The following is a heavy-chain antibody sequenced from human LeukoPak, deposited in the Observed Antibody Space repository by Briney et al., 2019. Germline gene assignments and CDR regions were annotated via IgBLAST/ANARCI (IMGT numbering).Heavy chain of an antibody. CDR2: ISYDGSNK. D-gene: IGHD1-1*01. V-gene: IGHV3-30*03. CDR1: GFTFSSYG. Sequence: PGGSLRLSCAASGFTFSSYGMHWGRQAPGKGVEGVAVISYDGSNKYYADSVKGRFTISRDNSKNTLYLQMNSLRAEDTAVYYCATHPRLERHPLLDYWGQGTLVTVSS. CDR3: ATHPRLERHPLLDY. J-gene: IGHJ4*02.